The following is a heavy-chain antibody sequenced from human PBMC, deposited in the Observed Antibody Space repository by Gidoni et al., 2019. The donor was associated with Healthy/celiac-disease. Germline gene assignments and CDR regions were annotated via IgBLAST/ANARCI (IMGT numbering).Heavy chain of an antibody. J-gene: IGHJ3*02. CDR2: IYPGDSDT. V-gene: IGHV5-51*01. Sequence: QLVHSGAAVKRPGESLKLSVKVSGYSFTSYWSGWVRQMPGKGLEWMGIIYPGDSDTRYSPSFQGQVTISADKSISTAYLQWSSLKASDTAMYYCASTTGGTRLDAFDIWGQGTMVTVSS. D-gene: IGHD3-16*01. CDR1: GYSFTSYW. CDR3: ASTTGGTRLDAFDI.